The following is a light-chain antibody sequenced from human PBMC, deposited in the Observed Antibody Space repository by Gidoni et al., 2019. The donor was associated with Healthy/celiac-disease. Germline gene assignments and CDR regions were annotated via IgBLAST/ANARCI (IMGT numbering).Light chain of an antibody. J-gene: IGLJ3*02. CDR2: YVS. V-gene: IGLV2-14*03. Sequence: QSVLTQPASVPVSPGQSITISCTGTSSDVGGYNYVSWYQQHPGKAPKLMIYYVSKRPSGVSNRFSGSKSGNTASLTISGLQAEDEADYYCSSYTSSSTLVFGGGTKLTVL. CDR3: SSYTSSSTLV. CDR1: SSDVGGYNY.